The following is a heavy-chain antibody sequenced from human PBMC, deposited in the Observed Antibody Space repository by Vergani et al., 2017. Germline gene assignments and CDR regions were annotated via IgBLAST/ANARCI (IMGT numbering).Heavy chain of an antibody. D-gene: IGHD2-15*01. CDR1: GFTFSSYA. V-gene: IGHV3-23*03. CDR2: IYSCGSST. Sequence: EVQLLESGGGLVQPGGSLRLSCAASGFTFSSYAMSWVRQAPGKGLEWVSVIYSCGSSTYYADSVKGRFTISRDNSKNTLYLQMNSLRAEDTAVYYCAKCRVGYCSGGSCYPRVTPVDYWGQGTLVTVSS. CDR3: AKCRVGYCSGGSCYPRVTPVDY. J-gene: IGHJ4*02.